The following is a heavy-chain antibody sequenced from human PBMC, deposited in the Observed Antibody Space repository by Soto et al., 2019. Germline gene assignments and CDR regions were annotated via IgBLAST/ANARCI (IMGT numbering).Heavy chain of an antibody. J-gene: IGHJ6*02. CDR1: VYSFTSYW. Sequence: PGESLKISCKGSVYSFTSYWISLVRQMSGQGLEWMGSIDPSDTYTNYSASFQGHVTTSTDKSNSTAYLQWSSLKASDTAIYYCARGTCSNGWYPNGMDVWGHGTTVTVSS. CDR3: ARGTCSNGWYPNGMDV. D-gene: IGHD6-19*01. CDR2: IDPSDTYT. V-gene: IGHV5-10-1*01.